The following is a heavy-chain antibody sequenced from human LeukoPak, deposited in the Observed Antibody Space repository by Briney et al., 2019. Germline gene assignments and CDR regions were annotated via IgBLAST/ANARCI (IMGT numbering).Heavy chain of an antibody. Sequence: GGSLRLSCAASGFTFSSYAMHWVRQAPGKGLEWVAVISYDGSNRYYADSVKGRFTISRDNSKNTLYLQMNSLRAEDTAVYYCAIQEWLDYWGQGTLVTVSS. D-gene: IGHD3-3*01. J-gene: IGHJ4*02. CDR3: AIQEWLDY. V-gene: IGHV3-30*04. CDR2: ISYDGSNR. CDR1: GFTFSSYA.